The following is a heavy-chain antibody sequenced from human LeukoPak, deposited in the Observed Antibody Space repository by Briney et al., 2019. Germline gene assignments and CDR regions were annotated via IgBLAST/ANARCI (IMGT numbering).Heavy chain of an antibody. CDR1: GFTFNIYG. CDR2: IRYDESTK. V-gene: IGHV3-30*02. CDR3: TTGPLILLWFGELPLDV. J-gene: IGHJ6*02. Sequence: GGSLRLSCAASGFTFNIYGMHWVRQAPGKGLEWVAFIRYDESTKFYADSVKGRFTISRDNSKTTLYLQMNSLKTEDTAVYYCTTGPLILLWFGELPLDVWGQGTTVTVSS. D-gene: IGHD3-10*01.